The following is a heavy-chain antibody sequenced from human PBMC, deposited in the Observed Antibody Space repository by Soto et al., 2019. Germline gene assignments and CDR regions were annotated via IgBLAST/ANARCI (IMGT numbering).Heavy chain of an antibody. CDR2: INPSGGST. CDR3: ASLAMYEPNDSREYYYGMDV. Sequence: QVQLVQSGAEVKKPGASVKVSCKASGYTFTSYYMHWVRQAPGQGLEWMGIINPSGGSTSYAQKFQGRVTMTRDTPTSTVYMELSSLRSEDTAVYYCASLAMYEPNDSREYYYGMDVWGQGTTVTVSS. D-gene: IGHD2-8*01. CDR1: GYTFTSYY. J-gene: IGHJ6*02. V-gene: IGHV1-46*01.